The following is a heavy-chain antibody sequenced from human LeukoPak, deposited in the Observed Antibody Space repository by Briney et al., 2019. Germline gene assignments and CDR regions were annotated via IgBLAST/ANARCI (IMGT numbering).Heavy chain of an antibody. CDR2: IYYSGST. J-gene: IGHJ5*02. Sequence: SETLSLTCTVSGVSISSSSYYWGWIRQPPGKGLEWIGNIYYSGSTYYNPSLKSRLTITVDTSKNQFSLKLSSVTATDTAVYYCARRGYCSSTSCYEYWFDPWGQGTLVTVSS. D-gene: IGHD2-2*01. CDR1: GVSISSSSYY. V-gene: IGHV4-39*01. CDR3: ARRGYCSSTSCYEYWFDP.